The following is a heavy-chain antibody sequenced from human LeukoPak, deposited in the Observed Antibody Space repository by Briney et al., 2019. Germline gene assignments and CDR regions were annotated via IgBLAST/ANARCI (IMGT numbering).Heavy chain of an antibody. CDR3: ARGPLYYYDSSGYQLDY. D-gene: IGHD3-22*01. CDR2: IWYDGSNK. Sequence: PGGFLRLSCAASGFTFSSYGMHWVRQAPGKGLEWVAVIWYDGSNKYYADSVKGRFTISRDNSKNTLYLQMNSLRAEDTAVYYCARGPLYYYDSSGYQLDYWGQGTLVTVSS. V-gene: IGHV3-33*01. J-gene: IGHJ4*02. CDR1: GFTFSSYG.